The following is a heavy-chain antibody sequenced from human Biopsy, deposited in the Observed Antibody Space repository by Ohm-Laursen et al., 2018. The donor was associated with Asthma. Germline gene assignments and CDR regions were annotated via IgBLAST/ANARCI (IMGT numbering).Heavy chain of an antibody. D-gene: IGHD3-22*01. CDR3: ARSYDTDSYPVLVHDY. Sequence: ASVKVSCKASGGSFSNFAFSWVRQAPGHGLEWMGTILTKFDITSYAEKFQGRVTITADKSTSTTYMELSRLRSEDAAVYYCARSYDTDSYPVLVHDYWGQGTLVTVSS. V-gene: IGHV1-69*04. J-gene: IGHJ4*02. CDR2: ILTKFDIT. CDR1: GGSFSNFA.